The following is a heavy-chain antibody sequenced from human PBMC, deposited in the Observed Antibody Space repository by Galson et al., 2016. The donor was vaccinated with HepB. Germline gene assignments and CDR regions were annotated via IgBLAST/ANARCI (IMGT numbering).Heavy chain of an antibody. V-gene: IGHV3-23*01. D-gene: IGHD5-24*01. J-gene: IGHJ4*02. CDR2: ISNSGGST. CDR1: GLTFSRYA. CDR3: ARRMATITSFDY. Sequence: SLRLSCAASGLTFSRYAMSWVRPAQGKGLEWVSVISNSGGSTYYAGSVKGRFTISRDNSKNTLYLQMNSPRAEDTAVYYCARRMATITSFDYWGQGTLVTVSS.